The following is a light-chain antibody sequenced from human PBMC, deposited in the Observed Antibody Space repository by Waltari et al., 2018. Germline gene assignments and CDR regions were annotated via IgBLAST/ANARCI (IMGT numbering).Light chain of an antibody. V-gene: IGLV1-44*01. J-gene: IGLJ2*01. Sequence: QSVLTPPPSASGTPGQRVTIPRSGTTSTIGWKIVNSYQQLPGTAPKLLIYSNNQRPSGVPDRFSGSKSGTSASLAISGLQSEDEADYYCAAWDDSLNGPVFGGGTKLTVL. CDR1: TSTIGWKI. CDR2: SNN. CDR3: AAWDDSLNGPV.